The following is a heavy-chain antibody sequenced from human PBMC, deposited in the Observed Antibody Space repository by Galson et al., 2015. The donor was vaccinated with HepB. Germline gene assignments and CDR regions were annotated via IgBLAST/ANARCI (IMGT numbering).Heavy chain of an antibody. J-gene: IGHJ4*02. CDR3: AVGLRFLDY. V-gene: IGHV3-7*03. Sequence: SLRLSCAASGFILGTYWMTWVRQAPGKGLEWVANIKRDGSETYYVDSVKGRFTISRDNAKNSLYLQMDGLRAEDTAVYYCAVGLRFLDYWGQGTLVTVSS. CDR2: IKRDGSET. D-gene: IGHD3-3*01. CDR1: GFILGTYW.